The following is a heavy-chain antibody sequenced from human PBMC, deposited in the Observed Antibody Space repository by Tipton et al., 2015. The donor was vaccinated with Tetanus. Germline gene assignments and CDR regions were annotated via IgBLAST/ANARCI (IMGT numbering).Heavy chain of an antibody. Sequence: TLSLTCTVSGGSISSGGYYWSWIRQHPGKGLEWIGYIYYSGSTYYNPSLKSRVTISVDTSKNQFSLKLSSVTAADTAVYYCARDAEYDFWSGEFDYWGQGTLVTVSS. CDR2: IYYSGST. CDR1: GGSISSGGYY. CDR3: ARDAEYDFWSGEFDY. J-gene: IGHJ4*02. V-gene: IGHV4-31*03. D-gene: IGHD3-3*01.